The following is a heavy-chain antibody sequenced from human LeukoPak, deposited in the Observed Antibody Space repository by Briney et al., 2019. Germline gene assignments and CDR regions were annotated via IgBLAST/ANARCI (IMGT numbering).Heavy chain of an antibody. D-gene: IGHD3-10*01. J-gene: IGHJ4*02. CDR1: GYTFTSYG. V-gene: IGHV1-18*01. CDR2: ISAYNGNT. Sequence: GASVKVSCKASGYTFTSYGISWVRQAPGQGLEWMGWISAYNGNTNYAQKLQGRVTMTTDTSTSTAYMELRSLRSDDTAVYYCARSKTYYYGSGSPPYYFDYWGQGTLVTVSS. CDR3: ARSKTYYYGSGSPPYYFDY.